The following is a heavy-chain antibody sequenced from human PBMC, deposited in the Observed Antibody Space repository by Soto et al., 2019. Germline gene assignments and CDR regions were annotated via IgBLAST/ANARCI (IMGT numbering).Heavy chain of an antibody. CDR2: ITVSSDTT. Sequence: VGSLRLSCAASGFTFKSYAMSRVRQAPGKGLEWVSGITVSSDTTSYTDSVKGRFTISRDDSKNTLFLQMNSLRAEDTAIYYCAKDGYSSSSWAFDSWGQGIQVTVSS. D-gene: IGHD6-13*01. CDR1: GFTFKSYA. V-gene: IGHV3-23*01. J-gene: IGHJ4*02. CDR3: AKDGYSSSSWAFDS.